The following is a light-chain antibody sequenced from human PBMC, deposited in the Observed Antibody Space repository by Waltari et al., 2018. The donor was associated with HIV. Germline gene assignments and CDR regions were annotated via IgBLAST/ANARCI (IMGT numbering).Light chain of an antibody. V-gene: IGLV2-8*01. CDR1: SSDIGAYDF. CDR3: SSYGDSLKVL. CDR2: EVT. Sequence: QSALTQPPSASGSLGQSVTISCTGSSSDIGAYDFVSWFQQHPHSAPKLLLYEVTRRPSTVSVRFPASRSGNPAFLTVAGLQPDDEATYFCSSYGDSLKVLFGGGTNVTVL. J-gene: IGLJ2*01.